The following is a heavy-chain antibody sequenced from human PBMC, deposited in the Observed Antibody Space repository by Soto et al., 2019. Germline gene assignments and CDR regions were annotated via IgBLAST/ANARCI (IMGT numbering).Heavy chain of an antibody. Sequence: ASVKVSCKASGYTFTGYHMHWVRQAPGQGLAWMGWINPNSGGTNYAQKFQGRLTMTRDTSISTAYMELSKLRSGDTAVYYCSRAKYYYASSGYSSPDYWGQGTMVTVSS. V-gene: IGHV1-2*02. CDR3: SRAKYYYASSGYSSPDY. J-gene: IGHJ4*02. CDR2: INPNSGGT. D-gene: IGHD3-22*01. CDR1: GYTFTGYH.